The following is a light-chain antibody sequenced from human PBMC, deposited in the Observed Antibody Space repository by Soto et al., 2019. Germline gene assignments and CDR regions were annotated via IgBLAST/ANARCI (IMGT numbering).Light chain of an antibody. Sequence: EIVLTQSPGTLSLSPGERATLSCRASQTVSSVHLAWYQHKPGQAPRPLIYGASRRATGVPDRFSGSGSGTDFTLTISRLEPEDFAVYYCQQYDNSLWTFGQGTKVDI. V-gene: IGKV3-20*01. J-gene: IGKJ1*01. CDR3: QQYDNSLWT. CDR2: GAS. CDR1: QTVSSVH.